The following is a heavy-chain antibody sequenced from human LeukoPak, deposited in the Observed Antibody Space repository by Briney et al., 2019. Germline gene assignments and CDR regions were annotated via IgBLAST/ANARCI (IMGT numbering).Heavy chain of an antibody. CDR1: GFTFSSYG. D-gene: IGHD6-19*01. V-gene: IGHV3-30*18. CDR2: ISYDGSNK. J-gene: IGHJ4*02. Sequence: GGSLRLSCAASGFTFSSYGMHWVRQAPGKGLEWVAVISYDGSNKYYADSVKGRFTISRDNSKNTLYLQMNSLRAEDTAVYYCAKEPYFSGWYDYWGQGTLVTVSS. CDR3: AKEPYFSGWYDY.